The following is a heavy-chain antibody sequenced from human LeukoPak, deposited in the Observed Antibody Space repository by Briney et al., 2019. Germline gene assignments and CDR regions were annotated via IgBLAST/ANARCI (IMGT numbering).Heavy chain of an antibody. CDR3: ARRTDQVAGTYFDY. D-gene: IGHD6-19*01. J-gene: IGHJ4*02. Sequence: GAALQISSYGSGYSSTSYWFCWLRHLPAENLQWLVILYPGDSDARYSPSFQGQVTISADKSINTAYLQRSSLKASDTAMYYCARRTDQVAGTYFDYWGQGTLVTVSS. CDR2: LYPGDSDA. CDR1: GYSSTSYW. V-gene: IGHV5-51*01.